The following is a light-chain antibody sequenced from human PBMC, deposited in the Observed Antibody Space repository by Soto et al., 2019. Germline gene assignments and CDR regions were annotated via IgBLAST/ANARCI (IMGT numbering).Light chain of an antibody. CDR1: SSDVGGYNY. CDR3: SSYGGSNNLV. Sequence: VLTQPPSASGSPGQSVTISCTGTSSDVGGYNYVSWYQQHPGKAPKLMIYEVTKRPSGVPDRFSGSKSGNTASLTVSGLQAEDEADYYCSSYGGSNNLVFGGGTQLTVL. V-gene: IGLV2-8*01. CDR2: EVT. J-gene: IGLJ2*01.